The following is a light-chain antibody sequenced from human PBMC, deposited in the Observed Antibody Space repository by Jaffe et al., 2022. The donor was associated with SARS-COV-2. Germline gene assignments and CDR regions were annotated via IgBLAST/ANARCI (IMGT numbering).Light chain of an antibody. CDR3: QQLHRYPLT. CDR2: GAS. Sequence: DIQLTQSPSFLSASIGDRVTITCRASQAISNYLAWYQQKPGKVPELLIYGASTLQSGVPPRFRGGGYGTEFTLTISSLQPEDFATYYCQQLHRYPLTFGPGTKVDLK. V-gene: IGKV1-9*01. CDR1: QAISNY. J-gene: IGKJ3*01.